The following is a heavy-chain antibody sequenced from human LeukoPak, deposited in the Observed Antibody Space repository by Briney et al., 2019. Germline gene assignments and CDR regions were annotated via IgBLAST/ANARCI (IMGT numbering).Heavy chain of an antibody. Sequence: GGSLGLSCAASGFTFSSYGMHWVRQAPGKGLEWVAFIRYDGSNKYYADSVKGRFTISRDNSKNTLYLQMNSLRAEDTAAYYCAKGAGVIARLGYWGQGTLVTVSS. D-gene: IGHD3-16*02. CDR3: AKGAGVIARLGY. V-gene: IGHV3-30*02. J-gene: IGHJ4*02. CDR1: GFTFSSYG. CDR2: IRYDGSNK.